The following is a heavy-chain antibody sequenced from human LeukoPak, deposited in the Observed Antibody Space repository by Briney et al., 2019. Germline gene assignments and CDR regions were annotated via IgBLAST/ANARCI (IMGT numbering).Heavy chain of an antibody. CDR1: GGSFSGYY. Sequence: SETLSLTCAVYGGSFSGYYWSWIRQPPGKGLEWIGEINHSGSTNYNPSLKSRVTISVDTSKNQFSLKLSSVTAADTAVYYCARGVVGAPYDHDAFDIWGQGTMVTVSS. CDR2: INHSGST. CDR3: ARGVVGAPYDHDAFDI. J-gene: IGHJ3*02. V-gene: IGHV4-34*01. D-gene: IGHD1-26*01.